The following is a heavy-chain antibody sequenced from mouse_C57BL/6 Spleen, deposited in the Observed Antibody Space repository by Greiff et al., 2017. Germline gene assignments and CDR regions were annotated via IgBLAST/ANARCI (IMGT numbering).Heavy chain of an antibody. V-gene: IGHV1-18*01. CDR3: ARGDQYVFDY. D-gene: IGHD2-14*01. J-gene: IGHJ2*01. CDR2: INPNNGGT. CDR1: GFTFTDYN. Sequence: EVQLQQSGPELVKPGASVKIPCTASGFTFTDYNLDWVRQSQGKSPEWIGDINPNNGGTISNQKFKGKATLTVDKSSSTAYMERHRLTSEDTAVYYCARGDQYVFDYWGQGTTLTVSS.